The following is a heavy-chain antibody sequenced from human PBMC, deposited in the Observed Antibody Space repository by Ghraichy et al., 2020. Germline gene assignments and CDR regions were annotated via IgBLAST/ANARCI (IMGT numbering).Heavy chain of an antibody. D-gene: IGHD3-10*01. J-gene: IGHJ4*02. V-gene: IGHV3-7*01. CDR3: ARIIGSRFDN. CDR2: IKGDGSEK. Sequence: GGSLRLSCGASGFTFSSYWMSWVRQAPGKGLEWVAKIKGDGSEKHYLDSVKGRFTISRDNAKNSLYLQMNNLRAEDTAVYYCARIIGSRFDNWGQGTLGTVFS. CDR1: GFTFSSYW.